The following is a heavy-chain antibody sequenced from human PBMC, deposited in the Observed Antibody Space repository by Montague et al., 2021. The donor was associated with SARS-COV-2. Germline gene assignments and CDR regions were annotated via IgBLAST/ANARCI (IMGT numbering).Heavy chain of an antibody. D-gene: IGHD6-19*01. CDR3: ARTGYSSGWHSFDY. Sequence: SETLSLTCVGSGGAISSINWGSWVRQPPGKGLEWIGEIYHSGSTNYNPSLKSRVIISVDKSKNQFSLKLSSVTAADTAVYYCARTGYSSGWHSFDYWGQGTLVTVSS. CDR1: GGAISSINW. V-gene: IGHV4-4*02. J-gene: IGHJ4*02. CDR2: IYHSGST.